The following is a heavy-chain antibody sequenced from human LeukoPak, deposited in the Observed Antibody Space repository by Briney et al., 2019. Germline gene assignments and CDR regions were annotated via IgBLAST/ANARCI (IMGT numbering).Heavy chain of an antibody. D-gene: IGHD3-9*01. V-gene: IGHV3-7*01. J-gene: IGHJ4*02. CDR1: GFTFSSYW. CDR3: ARDGPPPPLRYFDWLIPPRFDY. CDR2: IKQDGSEK. Sequence: GGSLRLSCAASGFTFSSYWMSWVRQAPGKGLEWVANIKQDGSEKYYVDSVKGRFTISRDNAKNSLYLQMNSLRAEDTAVYYCARDGPPPPLRYFDWLIPPRFDYWGQGTLVTVSS.